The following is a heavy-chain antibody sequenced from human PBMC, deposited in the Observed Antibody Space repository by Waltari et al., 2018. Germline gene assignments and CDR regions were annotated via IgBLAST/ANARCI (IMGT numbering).Heavy chain of an antibody. CDR2: INSGSTTI. V-gene: IGHV3-48*01. CDR3: VRDPCHDPSGYPGY. D-gene: IGHD3-22*01. Sequence: EVQLVESGGGLVQPGGSLRLACAARGFHFSGSSKNWVRQAPGKVPEWISYINSGSTTISYADSVRGRFTISRDNAKSFLYLDLFSLRAEDTAVYYCVRDPCHDPSGYPGYWGQGTLVTVSS. J-gene: IGHJ4*02. CDR1: GFHFSGSS.